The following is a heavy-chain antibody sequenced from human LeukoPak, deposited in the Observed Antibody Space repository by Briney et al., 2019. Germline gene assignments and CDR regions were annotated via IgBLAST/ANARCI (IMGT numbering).Heavy chain of an antibody. D-gene: IGHD6-19*01. CDR2: IFPGDSDT. J-gene: IGHJ4*02. CDR1: GYTFTNYW. CDR3: VRRQKAVAGSGFDY. V-gene: IGHV5-51*01. Sequence: HGESLQISCKGSGYTFTNYWIGWVRQIPGKGLEWMGIIFPGDSDTRYSPSFQGQVTISADKSIGTAYLQWSSLEASDTATYYCVRRQKAVAGSGFDYWGQGNLVTVSS.